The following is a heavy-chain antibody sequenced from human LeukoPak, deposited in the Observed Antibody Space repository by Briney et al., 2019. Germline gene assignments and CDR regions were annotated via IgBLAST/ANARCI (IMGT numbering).Heavy chain of an antibody. J-gene: IGHJ4*02. D-gene: IGHD3-10*01. Sequence: GGSLRLSCAASGFTFSTYWLSWVRQTPGKGLEWVANIKEDGSEKHYVDSVKGRFTISRDNAKNSLYLQMNSLRAEDTAVYYCARERLRSSSASEYWGQGTLVTVSS. V-gene: IGHV3-7*05. CDR3: ARERLRSSSASEY. CDR1: GFTFSTYW. CDR2: IKEDGSEK.